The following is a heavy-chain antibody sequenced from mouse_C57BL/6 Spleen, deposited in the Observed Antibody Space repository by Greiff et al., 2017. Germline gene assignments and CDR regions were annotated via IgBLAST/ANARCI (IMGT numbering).Heavy chain of an antibody. CDR1: GYAFTNYL. Sequence: VQLQQSGAELVRPGTSVKVSCKASGYAFTNYLIEWVKQRPGQGLEWIGVINPGSGGTNYNEKFKGKATLTADKYSSTAYMQLSSLTSEDSAVYFCARIHDGYYGFAYWGQGTLVTVSA. CDR3: ARIHDGYYGFAY. V-gene: IGHV1-54*01. CDR2: INPGSGGT. J-gene: IGHJ3*01. D-gene: IGHD2-3*01.